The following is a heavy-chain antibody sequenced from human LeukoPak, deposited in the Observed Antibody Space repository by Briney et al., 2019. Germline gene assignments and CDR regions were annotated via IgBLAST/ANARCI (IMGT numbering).Heavy chain of an antibody. CDR2: IYPGDSDT. CDR1: GYSFTTNW. D-gene: IGHD2-2*02. Sequence: GESLKISCKGSGYSFTTNWIAWVRQMPGKGLEWMGIIYPGDSDTRYSPSFQGQVTISADKSISTAYPQWSSLKASDTAMYYCARHIDTDNAFDIWGQGTMVTVSS. V-gene: IGHV5-51*01. J-gene: IGHJ3*02. CDR3: ARHIDTDNAFDI.